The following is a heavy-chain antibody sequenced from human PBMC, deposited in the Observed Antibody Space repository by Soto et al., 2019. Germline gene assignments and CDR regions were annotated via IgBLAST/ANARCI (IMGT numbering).Heavy chain of an antibody. V-gene: IGHV3-23*01. CDR2: ISGSGST. CDR1: GFTFSTYA. J-gene: IGHJ4*02. CDR3: AKVISTSGSSL. D-gene: IGHD3-10*01. Sequence: EVQLLESGGGLVQPGGSLRLSCAASGFTFSTYAMTWVRQAPGKGLAWLSSISGSGSTYYADSVKGRFTISRDNSKNTVYLQMNSLRAEDTAVYYCAKVISTSGSSLWGRGTLVTVSS.